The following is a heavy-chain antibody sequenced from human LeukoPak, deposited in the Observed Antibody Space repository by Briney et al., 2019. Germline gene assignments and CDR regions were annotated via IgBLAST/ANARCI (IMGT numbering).Heavy chain of an antibody. V-gene: IGHV1-8*01. J-gene: IGHJ5*02. CDR3: ARVPPGCSSTSCYLFDP. CDR1: GYTFTSYD. D-gene: IGHD2-2*01. CDR2: MNSNSGNT. Sequence: ASVKVSCKASGYTFTSYDINWARQATGQGLEWMGWMNSNSGNTGYAQKFQGRVTMTRNTSISTAYMELSSLRSEDTAVYYCARVPPGCSSTSCYLFDPWGQGTLVTVSS.